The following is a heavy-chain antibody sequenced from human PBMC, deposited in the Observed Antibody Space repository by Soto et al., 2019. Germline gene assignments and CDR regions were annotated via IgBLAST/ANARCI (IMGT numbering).Heavy chain of an antibody. CDR3: ARGPVYYDFGSGNYRYYMDV. D-gene: IGHD3-3*01. CDR1: GDSVDSVDYY. V-gene: IGHV4-39*01. Sequence: PSETLSLTCTVSGDSVDSVDYYWGWIRQPPGKGLEWIASIHYSGSTYYSPSLKSRATISGDTSETQFSLTLTSVTVADTAVDYCARGPVYYDFGSGNYRYYMDVGGKGSTVTDSS. CDR2: IHYSGST. J-gene: IGHJ6*03.